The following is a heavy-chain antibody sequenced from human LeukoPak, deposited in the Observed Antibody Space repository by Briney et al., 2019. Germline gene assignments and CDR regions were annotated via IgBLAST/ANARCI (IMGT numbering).Heavy chain of an antibody. CDR2: INWNGGST. CDR3: ARDPNGNHRPYYFDY. CDR1: GFTFDDYG. D-gene: IGHD4-23*01. V-gene: IGHV3-20*04. J-gene: IGHJ4*02. Sequence: SGGSLRLSCAASGFTFDDYGMSWVRQAPGKGLEWVSGINWNGGSTGYADSVKGRFTISRDNAKNSLYLQMNSLRAEDTALYYCARDPNGNHRPYYFDYWGKGTLVTVSS.